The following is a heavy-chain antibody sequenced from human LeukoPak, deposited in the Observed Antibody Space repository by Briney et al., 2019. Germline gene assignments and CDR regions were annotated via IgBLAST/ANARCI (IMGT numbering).Heavy chain of an antibody. CDR3: ARMIGLGEVSPYFDY. D-gene: IGHD3-16*02. J-gene: IGHJ4*02. V-gene: IGHV5-51*01. CDR1: GYSFTTYW. CDR2: IYPRDSDI. Sequence: GESLKISCKGSGYSFTTYWIAWVRQMPGKGLEWMGVIYPRDSDIRYNPPFQGQVTISADKSISTAYLQWSSLKASDTAMYYCARMIGLGEVSPYFDYWGQGTLVTVSS.